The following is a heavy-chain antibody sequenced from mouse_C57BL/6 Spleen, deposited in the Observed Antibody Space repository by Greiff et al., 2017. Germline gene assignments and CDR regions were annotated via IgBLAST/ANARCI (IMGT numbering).Heavy chain of an antibody. CDR2: IYPRSGNT. J-gene: IGHJ4*01. D-gene: IGHD1-1*01. CDR1: GYTFTSYG. CDR3: ARDGNYGSTTPYAMDD. Sequence: VQLQQSGAELARPGASVKLSCKASGYTFTSYGISWVKQRTGQGLEWIGEIYPRSGNTYYNEKFKGKATLTADKSSSTAYMELRSLTSEDSAVYFCARDGNYGSTTPYAMDDWGQGTSVTVSS. V-gene: IGHV1-81*01.